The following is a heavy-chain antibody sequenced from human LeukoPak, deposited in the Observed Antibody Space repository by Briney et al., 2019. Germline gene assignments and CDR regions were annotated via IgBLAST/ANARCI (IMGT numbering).Heavy chain of an antibody. J-gene: IGHJ4*02. D-gene: IGHD3-22*01. CDR2: IYSGGST. Sequence: QAGGSLRLSCAASGFTVSSNCMSWVRQAPGKGLEWVSVIYSGGSTYYADSVKGRFTISRDNSKNTLYLQMNSLRAEDTAVYDCARDKGPARYYDSRGYGLDYWGQGTLVTVS. CDR3: ARDKGPARYYDSRGYGLDY. CDR1: GFTVSSNC. V-gene: IGHV3-66*01.